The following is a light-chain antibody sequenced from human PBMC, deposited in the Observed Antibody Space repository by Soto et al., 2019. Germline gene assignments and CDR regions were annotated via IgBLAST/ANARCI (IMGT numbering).Light chain of an antibody. Sequence: GDRVTITCQASQDISDHLNWYQLIPGKAPRLLMYDASSLEAGVPLRFRGSGSGTDFTFTIVSLQPEDIATYYCQQYDDLPWTFGQGTKVEIK. CDR2: DAS. CDR3: QQYDDLPWT. J-gene: IGKJ1*01. V-gene: IGKV1-33*01. CDR1: QDISDH.